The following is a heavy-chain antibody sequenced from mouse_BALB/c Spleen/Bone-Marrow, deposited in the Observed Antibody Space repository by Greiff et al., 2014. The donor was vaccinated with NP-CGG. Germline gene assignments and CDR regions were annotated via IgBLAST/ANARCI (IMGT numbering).Heavy chain of an antibody. CDR3: ATLTGTFDY. CDR1: GFNIKDTY. Sequence: EVQLVESGAGLVRPGASVKLSCTASGFNIKDTYMHWVKQRPEQGLEWIGRIDPANDYTKYDPKFQGTATITADTSSNTPYLQLSSLTSEDTAVYYCATLTGTFDYWGQGTTLAVSS. CDR2: IDPANDYT. D-gene: IGHD4-1*01. J-gene: IGHJ2*01. V-gene: IGHV14-3*02.